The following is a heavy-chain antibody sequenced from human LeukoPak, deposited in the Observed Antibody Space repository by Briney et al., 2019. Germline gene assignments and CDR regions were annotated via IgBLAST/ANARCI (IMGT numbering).Heavy chain of an antibody. Sequence: GGSLRLSCAASGFTFSSHGMNWVRQAPGKGLEWVSGIRGDGVTTYYADSVKGRFTISRDNSKNTLYLQMNSLRAEDTAVYYCARDSRLYGSYLGHDIWGQGTMVTVSS. J-gene: IGHJ3*02. D-gene: IGHD1-26*01. CDR3: ARDSRLYGSYLGHDI. CDR2: IRGDGVTT. CDR1: GFTFSSHG. V-gene: IGHV3-23*01.